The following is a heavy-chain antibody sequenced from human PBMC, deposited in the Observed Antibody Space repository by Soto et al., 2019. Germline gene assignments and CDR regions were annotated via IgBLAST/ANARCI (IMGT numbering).Heavy chain of an antibody. CDR2: ISGSGGST. CDR1: GFTFSSYA. D-gene: IGHD2-15*01. J-gene: IGHJ6*03. V-gene: IGHV3-23*01. Sequence: EVQLLESGGGLVQPGGSLRLSCAASGFTFSSYAMSWVRQAPGKGLEWVSAISGSGGSTYYADSVKGRFTISRDNSKNTLYLKMNSLIAEDTAVYYCAKGLYGGYYYYIDVWGKGTTVTVSS. CDR3: AKGLYGGYYYYIDV.